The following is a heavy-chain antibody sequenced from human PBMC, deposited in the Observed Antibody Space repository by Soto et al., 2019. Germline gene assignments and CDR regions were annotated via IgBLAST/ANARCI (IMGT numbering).Heavy chain of an antibody. CDR1: GFTFSSYA. D-gene: IGHD2-21*02. Sequence: QVQLVESGGGVVQPGRSLRLSCAASGFTFSSYAMHWVRQAPGKGLEWVAVISYDGSNKYYADSVKGRFTISRDNSKNPLYLQMNSLRAEDTAVYYCAREGGNSYYYYYYGMDVWGQGTTVTVSS. CDR2: ISYDGSNK. CDR3: AREGGNSYYYYYYGMDV. J-gene: IGHJ6*02. V-gene: IGHV3-30-3*01.